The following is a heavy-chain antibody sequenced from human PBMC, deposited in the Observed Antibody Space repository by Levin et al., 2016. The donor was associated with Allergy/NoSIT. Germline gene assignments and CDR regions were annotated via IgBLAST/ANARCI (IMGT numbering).Heavy chain of an antibody. CDR2: ISSSSSTI. CDR3: ARGPITMIAGGWYFDL. Sequence: GESLKISCAASGFTFSSYSMNWVRQAPGKGLEWVSYISSSSSTIYYADSVKGRFTISRDNAKNSLYLQMNSLRDEDTAVYYCARGPITMIAGGWYFDLWGRGTLVTVSS. J-gene: IGHJ2*01. D-gene: IGHD3-22*01. V-gene: IGHV3-48*02. CDR1: GFTFSSYS.